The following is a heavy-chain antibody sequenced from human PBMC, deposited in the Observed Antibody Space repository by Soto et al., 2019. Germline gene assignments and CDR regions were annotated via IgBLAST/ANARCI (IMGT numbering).Heavy chain of an antibody. D-gene: IGHD6-13*01. V-gene: IGHV3-11*03. Sequence: GGSLRLSCAASGFTVSGYYMGWIRQSLGKGLEWISYISSDSRYINHADSVRGRFTTSRDNAKNSLYLQMSSLRVEDTAVYFCATGQQVRMADIWGQGTLVTVSS. J-gene: IGHJ3*02. CDR2: ISSDSRYI. CDR3: ATGQQVRMADI. CDR1: GFTVSGYY.